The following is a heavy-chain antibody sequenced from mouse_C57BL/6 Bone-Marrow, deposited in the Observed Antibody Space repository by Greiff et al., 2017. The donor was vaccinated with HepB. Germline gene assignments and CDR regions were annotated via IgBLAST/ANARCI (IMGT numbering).Heavy chain of an antibody. CDR1: GYTFTSYT. V-gene: IGHV1-4*01. Sequence: VQRVESGAELARPGASVKMSCKASGYTFTSYTMHWVKQRPGQGLEWIGYINPSSGYTKYNQKFKDKATLTADKSSSTAYMQLSSLTSEDSAVYYCARYYYGSPFAYWGQGTRVTVSA. J-gene: IGHJ3*01. CDR3: ARYYYGSPFAY. D-gene: IGHD1-1*01. CDR2: INPSSGYT.